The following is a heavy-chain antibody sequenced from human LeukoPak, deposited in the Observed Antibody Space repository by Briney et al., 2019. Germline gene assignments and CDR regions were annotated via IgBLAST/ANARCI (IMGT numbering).Heavy chain of an antibody. V-gene: IGHV3-30*02. J-gene: IGHJ4*02. CDR3: VRDWGYCSSTSCYTFDY. Sequence: GGSLRLSCAASGFIFSNYGMHWVRQAPGKGLEWVAFIRSDGSHEFYADSVKGRFTISRDNFRNTLYLQMRSLSYEDTAVYYCVRDWGYCSSTSCYTFDYWGQGTLVTASS. CDR2: IRSDGSHE. CDR1: GFIFSNYG. D-gene: IGHD2-2*02.